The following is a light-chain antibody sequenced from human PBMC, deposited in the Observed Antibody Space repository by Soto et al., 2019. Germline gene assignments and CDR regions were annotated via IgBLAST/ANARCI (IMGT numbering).Light chain of an antibody. V-gene: IGLV1-40*01. CDR2: RNH. Sequence: QSVLTQPPSVSGAPGQRVTISCTGSRSNIGAGYDVHWYQQIPGTAPKLLIYRNHDRPSGVPDRFSGSKSGTSASLAITGLQAEDEADYYCQSYDTSVSGARVFGGGTKLIVL. CDR1: RSNIGAGYD. J-gene: IGLJ3*02. CDR3: QSYDTSVSGARV.